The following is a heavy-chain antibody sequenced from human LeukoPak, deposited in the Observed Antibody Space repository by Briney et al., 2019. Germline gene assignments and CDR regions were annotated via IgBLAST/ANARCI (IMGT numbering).Heavy chain of an antibody. J-gene: IGHJ4*02. CDR2: IYTSGST. D-gene: IGHD3-10*01. CDR3: ARAMVRGGPLDY. CDR1: GGSISSYY. V-gene: IGHV4-4*07. Sequence: SETLSLTCTVSGGSISSYYWSWIRQPAGKGLEWIGRIYTSGSTNYNPSLKSRVTISVDTSKNQFSLRLSSVTAADTAVYYCARAMVRGGPLDYWGQGTLVTVSS.